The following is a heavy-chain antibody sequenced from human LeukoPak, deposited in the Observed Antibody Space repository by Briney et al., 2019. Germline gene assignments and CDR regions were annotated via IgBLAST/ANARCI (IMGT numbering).Heavy chain of an antibody. Sequence: PSETLSLTCTVSGGSISSYYWSWIRQPPGKGLEWIGYIYYSGSTNYNPSLKSRVTISVDTSKNQFSLKLSSMTAADTAVYYCALCSRWLLRGRGFDYWGQGTLVTVSS. V-gene: IGHV4-59*12. CDR2: IYYSGST. CDR3: ALCSRWLLRGRGFDY. J-gene: IGHJ4*02. CDR1: GGSISSYY. D-gene: IGHD6-19*01.